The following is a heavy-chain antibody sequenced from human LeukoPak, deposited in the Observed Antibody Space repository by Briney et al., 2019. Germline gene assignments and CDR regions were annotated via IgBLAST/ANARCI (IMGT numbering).Heavy chain of an antibody. CDR2: IYYSGST. CDR3: ARETRIPRKGFDY. V-gene: IGHV4-59*01. CDR1: GGSISSYY. D-gene: IGHD2-15*01. Sequence: SETLSLTCTVSGGSISSYYWSWIRQPPGKGLEWIGYIYYSGSTNYNPSPKSRVTISVDTSKNQFSLKLSSVTAADTAVYYCARETRIPRKGFDYWGQGTLVTVSS. J-gene: IGHJ4*02.